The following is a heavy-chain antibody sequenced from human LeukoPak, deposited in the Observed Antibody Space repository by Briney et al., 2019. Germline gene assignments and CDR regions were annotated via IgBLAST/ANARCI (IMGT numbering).Heavy chain of an antibody. V-gene: IGHV4-59*01. D-gene: IGHD3-22*01. Sequence: SETLSLTCTVSGGSISSYYWSWIRQPPGKGLEWIGYIYYSGSTNYNPSLTRRVTISVDTSKNQFSLKLSSVTAADTAVYYCARAYHYYYYYYYMDVWGKGTTVTVSS. CDR3: ARAYHYYYYYYYMDV. J-gene: IGHJ6*03. CDR2: IYYSGST. CDR1: GGSISSYY.